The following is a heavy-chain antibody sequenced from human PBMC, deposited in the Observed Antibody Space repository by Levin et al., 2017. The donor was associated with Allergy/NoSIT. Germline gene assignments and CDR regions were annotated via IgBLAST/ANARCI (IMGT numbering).Heavy chain of an antibody. D-gene: IGHD5-18*01. V-gene: IGHV3-53*01. CDR3: AREEGYSYGPYFDY. CDR1: GFSVTSNY. J-gene: IGHJ4*02. CDR2: IYSGGDT. Sequence: GGSLRLSCVASGFSVTSNYMSWVRQAPGKGLEWVSVIYSGGDTYYADSVKGRFTISRDNSKNTLYLQMNSLRAEDTAVYYCAREEGYSYGPYFDYWGQGTLVTVSS.